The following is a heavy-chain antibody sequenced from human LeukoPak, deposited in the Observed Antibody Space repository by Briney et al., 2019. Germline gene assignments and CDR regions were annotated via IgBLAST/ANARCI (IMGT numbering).Heavy chain of an antibody. V-gene: IGHV4-4*07. J-gene: IGHJ5*02. CDR3: ARDFYASGFYFWFDP. D-gene: IGHD2/OR15-2a*01. CDR1: GAYTGSHY. CDR2: ISPSGTT. Sequence: SPSETLSLTCTVSGAYTGSHYWSWLRQPAGKGLEWIGRISPSGTTHYNPSLGSRVTMSVDTSKNYFSLRLSSVTAADTAVYYCARDFYASGFYFWFDPWGQGILVTVSS.